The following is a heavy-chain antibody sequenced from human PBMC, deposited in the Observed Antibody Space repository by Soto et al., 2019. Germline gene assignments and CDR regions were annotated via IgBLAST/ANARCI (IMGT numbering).Heavy chain of an antibody. CDR3: AINFGFWSTYSGDPVDI. CDR1: GFTFSSHN. Sequence: QVQLVESGGGVVQSGRSLRLACATSGFTFSSHNMHWVRQAPGKGLDWVAVISYDGKIKDYADSVKGRFTISRDNFKNTLYLQMNSLRPEDTALYYCAINFGFWSTYSGDPVDIWGQGTVVRVSS. J-gene: IGHJ3*02. D-gene: IGHD3-3*01. CDR2: ISYDGKIK. V-gene: IGHV3-30*03.